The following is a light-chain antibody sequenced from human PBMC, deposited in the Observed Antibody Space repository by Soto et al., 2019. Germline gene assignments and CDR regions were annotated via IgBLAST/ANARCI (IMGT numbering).Light chain of an antibody. CDR2: DAS. V-gene: IGKV1-5*01. CDR1: QSITNW. CDR3: QQYNNYSPT. J-gene: IGKJ1*01. Sequence: DIQMTQSPSTLSAYVGDRVTITCRASQSITNWVAWYQQQPGKAPKLLIYDASHLESGVPSRFSGGGSGTDFTLTVSSLQPDDFATYCCQQYNNYSPTFGQGTKVEV.